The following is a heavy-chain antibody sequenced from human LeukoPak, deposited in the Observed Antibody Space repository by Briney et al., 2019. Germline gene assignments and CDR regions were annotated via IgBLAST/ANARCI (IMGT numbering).Heavy chain of an antibody. D-gene: IGHD3-22*01. V-gene: IGHV3-33*01. CDR3: ARDLTYYYDSSGYGLI. J-gene: IGHJ3*02. CDR1: GFTFSSYG. Sequence: RSGGSLRLSCAASGFTFSSYGMHWVRQAPGKGLEGVAVIWYDGSNKYYADSVKGRFTISRDNSKNTLYLQMNSLRAEDTAVYYCARDLTYYYDSSGYGLIWGQGTMVTVSS. CDR2: IWYDGSNK.